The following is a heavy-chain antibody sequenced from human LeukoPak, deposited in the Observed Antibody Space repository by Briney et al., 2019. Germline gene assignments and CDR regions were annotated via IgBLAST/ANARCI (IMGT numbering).Heavy chain of an antibody. V-gene: IGHV4-59*08. CDR2: IYYSGST. CDR1: GGSISSYY. J-gene: IGHJ6*02. D-gene: IGHD6-6*01. CDR3: ARNIVTRPYYHGLDV. Sequence: SETLSLTCTVSGGSISSYYWSWIRQPPGKGLEWIGYIYYSGSTNYNPSLNSRVTISVDTSKNQFSLKLTSVTASDTGLYYCARNIVTRPYYHGLDVWGQGTTVTVSS.